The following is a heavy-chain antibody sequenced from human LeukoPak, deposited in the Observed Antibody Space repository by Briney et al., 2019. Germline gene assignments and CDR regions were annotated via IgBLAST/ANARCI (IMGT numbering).Heavy chain of an antibody. CDR3: ARPGVTVVRGVIIGFQN. CDR2: IYTSGST. CDR1: GGSISSGSYY. V-gene: IGHV4-61*02. D-gene: IGHD3-10*01. J-gene: IGHJ1*01. Sequence: SETLSLTCAVSGGSISSGSYYWSWIRQPAGKGLEWIGRIYTSGSTNYNPSLKSRVTISVDTSKNQFSLKLSSVTAADTAVYYCARPGVTVVRGVIIGFQNWGQGTLVTVSS.